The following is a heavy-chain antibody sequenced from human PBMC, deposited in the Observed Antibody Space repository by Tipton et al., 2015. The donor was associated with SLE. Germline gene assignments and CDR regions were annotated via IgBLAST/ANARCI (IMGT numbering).Heavy chain of an antibody. V-gene: IGHV3-23*03. CDR3: ARDLLIRYSSSLDY. Sequence: SLRLSCAASGFTFSSYAMSWVRQAPGKGLEWVSVIYSGGSTYYADSVKGRFTISRDNSKNTLYLQMNSLRAEDTAVYYCARDLLIRYSSSLDYWGQGTLVTVSS. CDR1: GFTFSSYA. D-gene: IGHD6-6*01. J-gene: IGHJ4*02. CDR2: IYSGGST.